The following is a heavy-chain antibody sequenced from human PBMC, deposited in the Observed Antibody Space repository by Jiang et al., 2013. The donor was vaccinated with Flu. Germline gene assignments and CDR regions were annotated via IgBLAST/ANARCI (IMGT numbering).Heavy chain of an antibody. V-gene: IGHV1-46*03. D-gene: IGHD4-23*01. J-gene: IGHJ4*02. CDR1: GYTFSSYY. Sequence: SGAEVKKPGASVKVSCKAPGYTFSSYYIHGVRQAPRQGLEWMGIINLSSGRTNYAQKFQGRLTMTRDTSTSTVFLELSSLRPEDTAVYFCAEGGYGANSFDYWGQGTLVTVSS. CDR2: INLSSGRT. CDR3: AEGGYGANSFDY.